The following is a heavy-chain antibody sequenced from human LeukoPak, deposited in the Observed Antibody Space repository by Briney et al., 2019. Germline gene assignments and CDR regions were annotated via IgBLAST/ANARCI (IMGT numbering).Heavy chain of an antibody. V-gene: IGHV3-48*04. CDR3: AKDMMTGYDSSGYYEGIFDY. CDR1: GFSFRNYA. Sequence: GGSLRVSCAASGFSFRNYAMAWVRQAPGKGLEWVSYISSSGSTIYYADSVKGRFTISRDNAKNSLYLQMNSLRAEDTALYYCAKDMMTGYDSSGYYEGIFDYWGQGTLVTVSS. CDR2: ISSSGSTI. J-gene: IGHJ4*02. D-gene: IGHD3-22*01.